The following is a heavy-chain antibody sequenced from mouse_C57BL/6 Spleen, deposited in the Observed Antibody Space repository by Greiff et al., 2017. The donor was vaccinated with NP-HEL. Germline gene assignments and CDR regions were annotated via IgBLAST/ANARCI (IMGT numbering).Heavy chain of an antibody. J-gene: IGHJ3*01. Sequence: EVKLVESGGGLVKPGGSLKLSCAASGFTFSDYGMHWVRQAPEKGLEWVAYISSGSSTIYYADTVKGRFTISRDNAKNTLFLQMTSLRSEDTAMYYCATYYSKAWFAHWGQGTLVTVSA. D-gene: IGHD2-5*01. CDR3: ATYYSKAWFAH. CDR2: ISSGSSTI. V-gene: IGHV5-17*01. CDR1: GFTFSDYG.